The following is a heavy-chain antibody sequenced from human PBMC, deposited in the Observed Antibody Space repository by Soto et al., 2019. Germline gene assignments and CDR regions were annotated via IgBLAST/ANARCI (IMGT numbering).Heavy chain of an antibody. J-gene: IGHJ4*02. CDR2: IIPIFGTA. Sequence: SVKVSCKASGGTFSSYAISWVRQAPGQGLEWMGGIIPIFGTANYAQKFQGRVTITADESTSTAYMELSSLRSEDTAVYYCAYYDSSGYYFPLVAFWGQGTLVT. D-gene: IGHD3-22*01. CDR3: AYYDSSGYYFPLVAF. CDR1: GGTFSSYA. V-gene: IGHV1-69*13.